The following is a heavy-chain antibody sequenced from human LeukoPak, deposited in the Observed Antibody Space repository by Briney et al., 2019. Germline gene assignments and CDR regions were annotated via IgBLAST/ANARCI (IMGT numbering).Heavy chain of an antibody. CDR3: ARGAGTMIVRKSDDAFDI. J-gene: IGHJ3*02. D-gene: IGHD3-22*01. Sequence: PGASVKVSCKASGYTFTGYYMHWVRQAPGQGLEWMGWINPNSGGTNYAQKFQGRVTMTRDTSISTAYMELSRLRSDDTAVYYCARGAGTMIVRKSDDAFDIWGQGTMVTVSS. CDR2: INPNSGGT. CDR1: GYTFTGYY. V-gene: IGHV1-2*02.